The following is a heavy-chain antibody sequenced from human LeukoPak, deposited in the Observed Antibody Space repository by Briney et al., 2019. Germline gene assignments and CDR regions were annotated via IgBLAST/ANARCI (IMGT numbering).Heavy chain of an antibody. CDR3: ARGDLRYYFDY. CDR2: IIPIFGTA. Sequence: SVKVSCKASGGTFSGYAISWVRQAPGQGLEWMGGIIPIFGTANYAQKFQGRVTITADESTSTAYMELSSLRSEDTAVYYCARGDLRYYFDYWGQGTLVTVSS. V-gene: IGHV1-69*13. CDR1: GGTFSGYA. J-gene: IGHJ4*02.